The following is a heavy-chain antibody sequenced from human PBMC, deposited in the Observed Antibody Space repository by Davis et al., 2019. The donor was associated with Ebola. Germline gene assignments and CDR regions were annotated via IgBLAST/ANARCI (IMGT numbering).Heavy chain of an antibody. CDR3: ARAGYNSGWEIDS. CDR2: IRSKANSYAT. Sequence: GGSLRLSCAASGFTSSGSAIHWVRQASGKGLEWVGRIRSKANSYATAYAASVKGRFTISRDDSKNTAYLQMNSLRADDTAVYFCARAGYNSGWEIDSWGQGTLVTVSS. CDR1: GFTSSGSA. J-gene: IGHJ4*02. V-gene: IGHV3-73*01. D-gene: IGHD6-19*01.